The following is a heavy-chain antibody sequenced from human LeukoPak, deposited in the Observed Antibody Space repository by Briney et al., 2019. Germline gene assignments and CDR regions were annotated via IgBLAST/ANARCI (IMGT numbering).Heavy chain of an antibody. J-gene: IGHJ4*02. CDR1: GASLTSYY. CDR2: IYYSGST. CDR3: AGLSIVGATNFDY. D-gene: IGHD1-26*01. Sequence: SETLSLTCTVSGASLTSYYWSWIRHPPGKGLEWIGYIYYSGSTTYKPSLKSRVTISVDTSKNQFSLKLSSVTAADTAVYYCAGLSIVGATNFDYWGQGTLVTVSS. V-gene: IGHV4-59*08.